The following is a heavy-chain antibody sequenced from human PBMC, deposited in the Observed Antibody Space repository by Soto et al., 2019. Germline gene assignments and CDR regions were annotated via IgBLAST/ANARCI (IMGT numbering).Heavy chain of an antibody. D-gene: IGHD7-27*01. CDR1: GYMFVTYG. J-gene: IGHJ6*02. CDR3: ARDQVITGGWWGYYYYGMDV. V-gene: IGHV1-18*01. CDR2: ISAYNGNT. Sequence: ASVKVSCKASGYMFVTYGINWVRQAPGQGLEWMGWISAYNGNTKYAQNLQGRVTMTRNTSISTAYMELSSLRSEDTAVYYCARDQVITGGWWGYYYYGMDVWGQGTTVTVSS.